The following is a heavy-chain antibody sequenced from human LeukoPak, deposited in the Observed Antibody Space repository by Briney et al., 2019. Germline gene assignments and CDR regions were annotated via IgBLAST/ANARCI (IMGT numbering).Heavy chain of an antibody. D-gene: IGHD3-22*01. CDR3: ARGSYYDSSGFDAFDI. CDR2: IYYSGST. J-gene: IGHJ3*02. CDR1: GGSISSYY. V-gene: IGHV4-59*01. Sequence: PSETLSLTCTVSGGSISSYYWSWVRQPPGKGLEWIGYIYYSGSTNYNPSLKSRVTISVDTSKNQFSLKLSSVTAADTAVYYCARGSYYDSSGFDAFDIWGQGTMVTVSS.